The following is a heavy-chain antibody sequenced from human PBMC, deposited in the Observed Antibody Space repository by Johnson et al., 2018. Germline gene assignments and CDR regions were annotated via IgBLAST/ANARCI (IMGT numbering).Heavy chain of an antibody. J-gene: IGHJ3*02. CDR3: ARPSEAGHDAFDI. Sequence: SFTSYWIGWVRQMPGKGLEWMGIIYPGDSDTRYSPSFQGQVTISADKSISTAYLQWSSLKASDTAMYYCARPSEAGHDAFDIWGQGTMVTVSS. V-gene: IGHV5-51*01. D-gene: IGHD6-19*01. CDR2: IYPGDSDT. CDR1: SFTSYW.